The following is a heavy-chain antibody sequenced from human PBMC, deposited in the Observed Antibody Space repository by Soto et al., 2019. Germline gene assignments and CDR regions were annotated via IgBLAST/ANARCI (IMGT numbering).Heavy chain of an antibody. CDR1: GPSISSSTYY. J-gene: IGHJ3*02. CDR2: VYYSENT. Sequence: SETLSLTCTVSGPSISSSTYYWGWIRQPPGKGLEWIGSVYYSENTYYNPSLKSRVTISVDTSKNQFSLKLSSVTAADTAVYYCARTYGSGSRGTFDIWGQGTMVTVSS. D-gene: IGHD3-10*01. V-gene: IGHV4-39*01. CDR3: ARTYGSGSRGTFDI.